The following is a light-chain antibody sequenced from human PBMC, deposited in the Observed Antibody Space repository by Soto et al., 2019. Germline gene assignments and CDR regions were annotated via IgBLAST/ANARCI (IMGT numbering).Light chain of an antibody. Sequence: HSALTQPASVSGSPGQSITISCTGTSSDVGGYNYLSWYQHHPGKAPKLMIYDVSDRPSGVSNRFSGSKSGNTASLTISGLQTEDESDYYCSSYTSSSTRVFGTGTKVTVL. J-gene: IGLJ1*01. CDR3: SSYTSSSTRV. V-gene: IGLV2-14*03. CDR1: SSDVGGYNY. CDR2: DVS.